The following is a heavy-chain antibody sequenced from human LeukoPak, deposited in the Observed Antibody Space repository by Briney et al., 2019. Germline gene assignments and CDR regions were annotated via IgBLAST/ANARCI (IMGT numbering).Heavy chain of an antibody. V-gene: IGHV1-18*01. CDR3: ARTPKRFGELYQSADY. Sequence: VASVKVSCKASGYTFTNHGITWVRQAPGQGLEWLGWISAYNVNADYAQSFQGRVTMTTDTYTSTAYMELRSLRSDNTGVYYCARTPKRFGELYQSADYWGQGTLVTVSS. D-gene: IGHD3-10*01. J-gene: IGHJ4*02. CDR1: GYTFTNHG. CDR2: ISAYNVNA.